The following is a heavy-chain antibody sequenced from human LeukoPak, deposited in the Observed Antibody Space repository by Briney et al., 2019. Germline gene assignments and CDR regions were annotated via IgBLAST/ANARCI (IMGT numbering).Heavy chain of an antibody. V-gene: IGHV3-23*01. D-gene: IGHD2-15*01. CDR3: AKYPSHCSGGSCYPIEWYFDY. J-gene: IGHJ4*02. CDR2: ISGSGGST. Sequence: GGSLRLSCPASGFTFSSYAMSWVRQAPGKGLEWVSAISGSGGSTYYADSVKGRFTISRDNSKNTLYLQMNSLRAEDTAVYYCAKYPSHCSGGSCYPIEWYFDYWGQGTLVTVSS. CDR1: GFTFSSYA.